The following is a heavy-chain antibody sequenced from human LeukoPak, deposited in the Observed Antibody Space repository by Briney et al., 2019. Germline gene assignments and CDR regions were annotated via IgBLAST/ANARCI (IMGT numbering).Heavy chain of an antibody. Sequence: GASVKVSCKASGYTFTGYYMHWVRQAPGQGLEWMGWINPNSGGTNYAQKFQGRVTMTRDTSISTAYMELSGLRSDDTAVYYCARDLRPTTVTTGGDYWGQGTLVTVSS. CDR1: GYTFTGYY. V-gene: IGHV1-2*02. CDR3: ARDLRPTTVTTGGDY. D-gene: IGHD4-17*01. J-gene: IGHJ4*02. CDR2: INPNSGGT.